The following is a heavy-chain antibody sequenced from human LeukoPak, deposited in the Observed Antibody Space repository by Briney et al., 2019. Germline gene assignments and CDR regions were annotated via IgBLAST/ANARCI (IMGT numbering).Heavy chain of an antibody. J-gene: IGHJ4*02. V-gene: IGHV4-4*07. CDR2: IHTSGST. Sequence: SETLSLTCTVSGGSISSYYWNWIRQPARKGLEWIGRIHTSGSTNYNPSLKSRVTMSVDTSKNQFSLKLSSVTAADTAVYYCAREGEWFGQLLLYYFDFWGQGTLVTVSS. D-gene: IGHD3-10*01. CDR1: GGSISSYY. CDR3: AREGEWFGQLLLYYFDF.